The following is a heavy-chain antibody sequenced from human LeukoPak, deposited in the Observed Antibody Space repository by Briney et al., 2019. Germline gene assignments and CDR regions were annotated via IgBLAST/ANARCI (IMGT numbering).Heavy chain of an antibody. J-gene: IGHJ4*02. CDR1: GGSISSGGYY. Sequence: SETLSLTCTVSGGSISSGGYYWSWIRQHPGKGLEWIGYIYYSGSTYYNPSLKSRVTISVDTSKNQFSLKLSSVTAADTAVYYCARTVGGYYTFDYGGQGTLVTVSP. D-gene: IGHD3-3*01. V-gene: IGHV4-31*03. CDR2: IYYSGST. CDR3: ARTVGGYYTFDY.